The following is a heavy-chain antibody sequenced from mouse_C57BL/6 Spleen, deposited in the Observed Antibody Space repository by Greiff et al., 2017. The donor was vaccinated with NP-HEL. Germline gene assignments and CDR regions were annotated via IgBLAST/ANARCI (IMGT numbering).Heavy chain of an antibody. J-gene: IGHJ2*01. V-gene: IGHV5-6*01. CDR1: GFTFSSYG. CDR3: ARPPLYGSSYFDY. Sequence: EVQRVESGGDLVKPGGSLKLSCAASGFTFSSYGMSWVRQTPDKRLEWVATISSGGSYTYYPDSVKGRFTISRDNAKNTLYLQMSSLKSEDTAMYYCARPPLYGSSYFDYWGQGTTLTVSS. D-gene: IGHD1-1*01. CDR2: ISSGGSYT.